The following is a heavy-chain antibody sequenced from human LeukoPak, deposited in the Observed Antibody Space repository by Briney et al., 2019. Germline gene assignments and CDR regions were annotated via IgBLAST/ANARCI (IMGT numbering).Heavy chain of an antibody. D-gene: IGHD3-22*01. CDR3: ARDLKGGYYDSSGYYHYYYYGMDV. Sequence: GGSLRLSCAASRFTFSSYSMNWVRQAPGKGLEWVSSISSSSSYIYYADSVKGRFTISRDNAKNSLYLQMNSLRAEDTAVYYCARDLKGGYYDSSGYYHYYYYGMDVWGQGTTVTVSS. CDR1: RFTFSSYS. V-gene: IGHV3-21*01. CDR2: ISSSSSYI. J-gene: IGHJ6*02.